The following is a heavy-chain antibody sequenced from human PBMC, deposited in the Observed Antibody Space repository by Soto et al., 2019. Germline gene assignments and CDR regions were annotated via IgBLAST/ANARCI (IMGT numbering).Heavy chain of an antibody. CDR2: ISYDGSNK. V-gene: IGHV3-30*18. CDR1: GFTFSSYG. D-gene: IGHD6-19*01. CDR3: AKDCGIAVAGDNWFDP. J-gene: IGHJ5*02. Sequence: PGGSLRLSCAASGFTFSSYGMHWVRQAPGKGLEWVAVISYDGSNKYYADSVKGRFTISRDNSKNTLYLQMNSLRAEDTAVYYCAKDCGIAVAGDNWFDPWGQGTQVTVTS.